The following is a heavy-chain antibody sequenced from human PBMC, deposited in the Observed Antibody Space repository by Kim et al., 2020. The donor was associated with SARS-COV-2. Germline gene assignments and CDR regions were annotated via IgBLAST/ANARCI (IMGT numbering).Heavy chain of an antibody. J-gene: IGHJ1*01. Sequence: GGSLRLSCAASGFTVSSNYMSWVRQAPGKGLEWVSVIYSGGSTYYADSVKGRFTISRDNSKNTLYLQMNSLRAEDTAVYYCARDPPSNYYDSSGYYYVPTFQHWGQGTLVTVSS. CDR1: GFTVSSNY. CDR2: IYSGGST. CDR3: ARDPPSNYYDSSGYYYVPTFQH. D-gene: IGHD3-22*01. V-gene: IGHV3-53*01.